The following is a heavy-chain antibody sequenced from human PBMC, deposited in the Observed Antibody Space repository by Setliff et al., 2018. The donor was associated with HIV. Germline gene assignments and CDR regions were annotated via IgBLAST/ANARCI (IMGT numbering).Heavy chain of an antibody. CDR3: AAPGYSSSWYYFDY. Sequence: SVNVSCKASGFTFTSSAVQWVRQARGQRLEWIGWIVVGSGNTNYAQKFQERVTITRDMSTSTAYMELGSLRSEDTAVYYCAAPGYSSSWYYFDYWGQGTLVTVSS. CDR1: GFTFTSSA. V-gene: IGHV1-58*01. J-gene: IGHJ4*02. D-gene: IGHD6-13*01. CDR2: IVVGSGNT.